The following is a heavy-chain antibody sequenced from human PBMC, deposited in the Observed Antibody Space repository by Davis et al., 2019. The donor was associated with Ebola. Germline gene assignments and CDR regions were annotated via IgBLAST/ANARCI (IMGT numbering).Heavy chain of an antibody. Sequence: SETLSLTCTVSGGSISSGDYYWSWIRQPPGKGLEWIGYIYYSGSTYYNPSLKSRVTISVDTSKNQFSLKLSSVTAADTAVYYCAREDRHQLLSSDAFDIWGQGTMVTVSS. CDR2: IYYSGST. CDR1: GGSISSGDYY. CDR3: AREDRHQLLSSDAFDI. D-gene: IGHD2-2*01. J-gene: IGHJ3*02. V-gene: IGHV4-30-4*01.